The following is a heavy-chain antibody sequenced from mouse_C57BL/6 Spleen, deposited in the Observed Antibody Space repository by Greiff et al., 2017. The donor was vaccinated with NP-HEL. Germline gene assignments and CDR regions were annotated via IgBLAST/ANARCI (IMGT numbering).Heavy chain of an antibody. CDR2: ISYDGSN. CDR3: AIYYDYDYYFDY. CDR1: GYSITSGYY. V-gene: IGHV3-6*01. D-gene: IGHD2-4*01. J-gene: IGHJ2*01. Sequence: EVQRVESGPGLVKPSQSLSLTCSVTGYSITSGYYWNWIRQFPGNKLEWMGYISYDGSNNYNPSLKNRISITRDTSKNQFFLKLNSVTTEDTATYYCAIYYDYDYYFDYWGQGTTLTVSS.